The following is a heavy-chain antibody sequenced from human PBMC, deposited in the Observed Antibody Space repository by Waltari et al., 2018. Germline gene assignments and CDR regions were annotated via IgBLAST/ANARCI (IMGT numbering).Heavy chain of an antibody. V-gene: IGHV4-4*02. CDR1: DGSISSSNW. Sequence: QVQLQESGPGLVKPSGTLSLTCAVSDGSISSSNWWSWVRQPPGKGLEWVGEIDHSGRTDYNPSRKSRVTISVGKSKSQFSLRLNSVTAADTAVYYCARDLVGVTNYFDYWGQGTLVTVSS. CDR2: IDHSGRT. CDR3: ARDLVGVTNYFDY. J-gene: IGHJ4*02. D-gene: IGHD1-26*01.